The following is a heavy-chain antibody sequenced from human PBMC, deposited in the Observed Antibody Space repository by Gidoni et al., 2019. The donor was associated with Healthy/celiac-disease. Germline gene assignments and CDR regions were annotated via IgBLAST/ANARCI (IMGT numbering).Heavy chain of an antibody. V-gene: IGHV3-21*01. CDR3: ARDTWGYCSGGSCPFDY. J-gene: IGHJ4*02. CDR1: GFTFRRFS. CDR2: ISSSSSYI. Sequence: EVQLVESGGGLVKPGGSLRLSCAASGFTFRRFSMTWGRQGPGKGLEWVASISSSSSYIYYADTMKGRFTISRDNAKNSLYLQMNSLRAEDTAVYYCARDTWGYCSGGSCPFDYWGQGTLVTVSS. D-gene: IGHD2-15*01.